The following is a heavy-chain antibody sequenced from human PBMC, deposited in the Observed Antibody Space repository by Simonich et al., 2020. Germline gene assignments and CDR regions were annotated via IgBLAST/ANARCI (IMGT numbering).Heavy chain of an antibody. CDR3: AREQARGGAFDI. V-gene: IGHV3-21*01. CDR1: GFTFSSYS. J-gene: IGHJ3*02. D-gene: IGHD3-16*01. Sequence: ELQLVESGGGLVKPGGSLRLPCAASGFTFSSYSMNWVRQAPGKGQEGGSAIRSSSSYIYYADSVKGRFTISRDNAKNSLYLQMNSLRAEDTAVYYCAREQARGGAFDIWGQGTMVTVSS. CDR2: IRSSSSYI.